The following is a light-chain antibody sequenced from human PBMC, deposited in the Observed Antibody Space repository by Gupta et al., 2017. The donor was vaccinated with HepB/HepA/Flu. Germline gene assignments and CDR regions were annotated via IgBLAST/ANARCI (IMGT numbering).Light chain of an antibody. CDR3: QQYNKWPPTWT. Sequence: EIVMTHSPATLSVSPGERASLSCRASQSVRSNLAWYQQKPGQAPRLLIYGISTRATGIPARFSGSGSGTEFTLTISSLQSEDFAVYYCQQYNKWPPTWTLGQGTKVEIK. V-gene: IGKV3-15*01. CDR1: QSVRSN. CDR2: GIS. J-gene: IGKJ1*01.